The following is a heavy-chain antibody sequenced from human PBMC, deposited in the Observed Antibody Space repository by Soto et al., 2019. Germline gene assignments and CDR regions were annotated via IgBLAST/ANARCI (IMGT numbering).Heavy chain of an antibody. CDR1: GYSVSSSDYY. Sequence: SETLSLTCSVSGYSVSSSDYYWAWIRQPPGKGLEWIGSMLYSGLTYYNPSLKSRVTLSVDTSENQFSVRLNSVTASDTAVYYCAPLSVSLSGPYGIHVWGQGTTVTVSS. CDR2: MLYSGLT. D-gene: IGHD2-15*01. J-gene: IGHJ6*02. V-gene: IGHV4-39*01. CDR3: APLSVSLSGPYGIHV.